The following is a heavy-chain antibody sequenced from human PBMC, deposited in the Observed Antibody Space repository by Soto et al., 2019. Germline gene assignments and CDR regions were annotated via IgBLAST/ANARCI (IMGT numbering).Heavy chain of an antibody. Sequence: SETLSLTCTVSGGSISNYYWSWIRQPPGKGLQWIGYIFSSGSTNYNPSLKSRVTISVDTSKNQFSLKLSSVTAADTAVYYCARSSIGVRTFDPWGQGTLVTAPQ. CDR3: ARSSIGVRTFDP. D-gene: IGHD3-10*01. J-gene: IGHJ5*02. CDR1: GGSISNYY. CDR2: IFSSGST. V-gene: IGHV4-59*08.